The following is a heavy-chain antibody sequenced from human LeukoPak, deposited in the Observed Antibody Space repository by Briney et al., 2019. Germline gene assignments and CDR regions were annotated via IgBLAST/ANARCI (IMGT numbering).Heavy chain of an antibody. CDR1: GFTFRSYG. V-gene: IGHV3-33*01. D-gene: IGHD5-18*01. CDR2: IWYDGSNK. CDR3: ARGRSYGPVDY. J-gene: IGHJ4*02. Sequence: PGGSLRLSCAASGFTFRSYGMHWVRQAPGKGLEWVAVIWYDGSNKYYADSVKGRFTISRDNSKNTLYLQMNSLRAEDTAVYYCARGRSYGPVDYWGQGTLVTVSS.